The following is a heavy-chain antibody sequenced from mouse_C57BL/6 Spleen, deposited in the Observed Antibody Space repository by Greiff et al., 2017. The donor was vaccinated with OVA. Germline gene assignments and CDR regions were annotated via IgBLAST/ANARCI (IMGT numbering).Heavy chain of an antibody. V-gene: IGHV5-4*01. CDR1: GFTFSSYA. CDR2: ISDGGSYT. Sequence: EVHLVESGGGLVKPGGSLKLSCAASGFTFSSYAMSWVRQTPEKRLEWVATISDGGSYTYYPDNVKGRFTISRDNAKNNLYLQMSHLKSEDTAMYYCARDNYGSSSYFDYWGQGTTLTVSS. CDR3: ARDNYGSSSYFDY. J-gene: IGHJ2*01. D-gene: IGHD1-1*01.